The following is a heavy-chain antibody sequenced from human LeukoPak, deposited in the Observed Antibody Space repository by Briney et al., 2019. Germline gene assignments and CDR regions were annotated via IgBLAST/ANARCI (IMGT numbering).Heavy chain of an antibody. CDR1: GGSISSGGYY. CDR3: ASVARGRYCSGGSCSNY. D-gene: IGHD2-15*01. J-gene: IGHJ4*02. V-gene: IGHV4-31*03. CDR2: IYYSGST. Sequence: SETLSLTCTVSGGSISSGGYYWSWIRQHPGKGLEWIGYIYYSGSTYYNPSLKSRVTISVDTSKNQFSPKLSSVTAADTAVYYCASVARGRYCSGGSCSNYWGQGTLVTVSS.